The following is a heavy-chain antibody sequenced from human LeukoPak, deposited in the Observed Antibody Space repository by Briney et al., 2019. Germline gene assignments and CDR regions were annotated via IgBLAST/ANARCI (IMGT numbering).Heavy chain of an antibody. CDR1: GYSISSGYF. D-gene: IGHD6-13*01. CDR2: IYHSGST. V-gene: IGHV4-38-2*02. CDR3: ARGGFIVAAGSMGWFDP. J-gene: IGHJ5*02. Sequence: SETLSLTCTVSGYSISSGYFWRWLRQPPGKTLEWIGSIYHSGSTYYNPSLQSRVTISVDTSKNQFSLKLTSVTAADTAVYYCARGGFIVAAGSMGWFDPWGQGTLVSVSS.